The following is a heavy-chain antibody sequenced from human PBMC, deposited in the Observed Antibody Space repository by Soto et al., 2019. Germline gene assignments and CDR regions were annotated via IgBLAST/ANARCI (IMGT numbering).Heavy chain of an antibody. Sequence: GGSLRLSCAASGFTFSSYCMHWVRQAPGKGLEWVAVISYDGSNKYYADSVKGRFTISRDNSKNTLYLQMNSLRSEDTAVYYCAADRTHYDFWSGYPQPYGMDVWGQGTTVTVSS. V-gene: IGHV3-30*03. D-gene: IGHD3-3*01. CDR1: GFTFSSYC. CDR2: ISYDGSNK. CDR3: AADRTHYDFWSGYPQPYGMDV. J-gene: IGHJ6*02.